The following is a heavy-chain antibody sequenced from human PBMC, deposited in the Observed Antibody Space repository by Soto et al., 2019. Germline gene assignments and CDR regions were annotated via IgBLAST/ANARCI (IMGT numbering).Heavy chain of an antibody. CDR2: ISGSGGST. D-gene: IGHD3-10*01. V-gene: IGHV3-23*01. CDR3: AKPATGSGSYRGGWFDP. Sequence: EVQLLESGGGLVQPGGSLRLSCAASGFTFSSYAMNWVRQAPGKGLEWVSAISGSGGSTYYADSVKGRFTISRDNSKNTLYLQMNSLRAEDTAVYYCAKPATGSGSYRGGWFDPWGQGTLVTVSS. J-gene: IGHJ5*02. CDR1: GFTFSSYA.